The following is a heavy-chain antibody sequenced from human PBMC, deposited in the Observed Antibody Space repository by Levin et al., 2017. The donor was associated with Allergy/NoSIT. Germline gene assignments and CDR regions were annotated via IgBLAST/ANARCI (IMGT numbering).Heavy chain of an antibody. D-gene: IGHD6-19*01. CDR1: GFSLNTYGVG. J-gene: IGHJ4*02. Sequence: SGPTLVKPTQTLILTCNFSGFSLNTYGVGVGWLRQPPGKALEWLALIYWDDDKRYSPSLSNRVSIIKDTSKNQVVLVMTNMDPVDTATYYCAHRPAGYASGWSSAHFDHWGQGVLVTVSS. CDR2: IYWDDDK. CDR3: AHRPAGYASGWSSAHFDH. V-gene: IGHV2-5*02.